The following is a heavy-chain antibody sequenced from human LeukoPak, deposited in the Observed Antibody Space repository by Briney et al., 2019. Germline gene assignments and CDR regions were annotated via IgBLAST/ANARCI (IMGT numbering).Heavy chain of an antibody. CDR1: GGSISSSSYY. CDR2: IYYSGST. CDR3: ARSQYSSGWIDY. J-gene: IGHJ4*02. V-gene: IGHV4-39*07. Sequence: PSETLSLTCTVSGGSISSSSYYWGWIRQPPGKGLEWIGSIYYSGSTYYNPSLKSRVTISVDTSKNQFSLKLSSVTAADTAVYYCARSQYSSGWIDYWGQGTLVTVSS. D-gene: IGHD6-19*01.